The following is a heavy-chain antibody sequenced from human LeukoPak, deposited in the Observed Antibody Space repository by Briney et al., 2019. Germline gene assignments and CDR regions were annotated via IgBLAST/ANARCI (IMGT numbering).Heavy chain of an antibody. CDR3: ARGPEAGYSYGEFDY. Sequence: SETLSLTCAVYGGSFSGYYWSWIRQPPGKGLEWIGEINHSGSTNYNPSLKSRVTISVDTSKNQFSLKLGSVTAADTAVYYCARGPEAGYSYGEFDYWGQGTLVTVSS. V-gene: IGHV4-34*01. D-gene: IGHD5-18*01. J-gene: IGHJ4*02. CDR2: INHSGST. CDR1: GGSFSGYY.